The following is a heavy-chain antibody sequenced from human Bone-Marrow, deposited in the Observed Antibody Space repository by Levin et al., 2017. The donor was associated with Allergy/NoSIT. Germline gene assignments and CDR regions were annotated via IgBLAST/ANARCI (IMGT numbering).Heavy chain of an antibody. CDR3: ARDRGSSWELYYFDY. V-gene: IGHV3-30*04. Sequence: HGESLKISCAASGFNFKTYAIHWVRQAPGKELEWVAVISYDGTKKYYTDSVKGRFTISRDNFRNTLFLQMNSLKIEDSAIYYCARDRGSSWELYYFDYWGHGTLVTVSS. J-gene: IGHJ4*01. CDR2: ISYDGTKK. CDR1: GFNFKTYA. D-gene: IGHD6-13*01.